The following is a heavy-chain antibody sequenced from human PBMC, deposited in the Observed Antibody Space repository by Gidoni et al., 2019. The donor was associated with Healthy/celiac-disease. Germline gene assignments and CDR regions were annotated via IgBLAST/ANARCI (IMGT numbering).Heavy chain of an antibody. CDR1: GFTFSSYE. V-gene: IGHV3-48*03. D-gene: IGHD1-26*01. CDR2: ISSSGSTI. J-gene: IGHJ4*02. Sequence: EVQLVESGGGLVQPGGSLRLSCAASGFTFSSYEMNWVRQAPGKGLEWVSYISSSGSTIYYADSVKGRFTISRDNAKNSLYLQMNSLRAENTAVYYCARGLRGSYNYGRDYWGQGTLVTVSS. CDR3: ARGLRGSYNYGRDY.